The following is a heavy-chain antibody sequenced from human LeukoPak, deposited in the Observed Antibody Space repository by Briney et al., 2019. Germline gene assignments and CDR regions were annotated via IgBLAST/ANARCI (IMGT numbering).Heavy chain of an antibody. V-gene: IGHV1-3*01. J-gene: IGHJ5*02. CDR2: INAGNGNT. CDR1: GYTFTTYA. D-gene: IGHD6-19*01. Sequence: ASVKVSCKASGYTFTTYAMLWVRQAPGQRFEWMGWINAGNGNTKYSQKFQDRVTITRDTSASTAYMELSSLRSKDTAVYYCARDIDRAVGNWFDPWGQGTLVTVSS. CDR3: ARDIDRAVGNWFDP.